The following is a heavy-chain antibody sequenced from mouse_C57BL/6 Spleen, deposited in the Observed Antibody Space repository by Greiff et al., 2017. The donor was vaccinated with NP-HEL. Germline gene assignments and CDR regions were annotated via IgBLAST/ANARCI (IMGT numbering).Heavy chain of an antibody. CDR3: ARSTVDYDMDY. CDR1: GYTFTTYP. Sequence: VQRVESGAELVKPGASVKLSCKASGYTFTTYPIEWMKQNHGKSLEWIGNFHPYNDDTKYNEKFKGKATLTVEKSSSTVYLELSRITSDTAAFYCCARSTVDYDMDYWGQGTSVTVSS. J-gene: IGHJ4*01. D-gene: IGHD1-1*01. V-gene: IGHV1-47*01. CDR2: FHPYNDDT.